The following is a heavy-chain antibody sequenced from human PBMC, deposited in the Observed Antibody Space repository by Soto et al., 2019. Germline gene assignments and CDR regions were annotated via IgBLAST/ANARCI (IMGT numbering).Heavy chain of an antibody. CDR3: ALTREALKGPGVDY. J-gene: IGHJ4*02. Sequence: QLQLQESGPGLVKPSETLSLTCTVSGGSISSSSYYWGWIRQPPGKGLEWIGSIYYSGSTYYNPSLKSRVTISVDTSKNQFSLKLSSVTAADTAVYYCALTREALKGPGVDYWGQGTLVTVSS. D-gene: IGHD6-6*01. V-gene: IGHV4-39*01. CDR2: IYYSGST. CDR1: GGSISSSSYY.